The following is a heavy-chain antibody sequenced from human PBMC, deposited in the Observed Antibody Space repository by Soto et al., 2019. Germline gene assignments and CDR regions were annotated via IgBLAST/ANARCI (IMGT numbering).Heavy chain of an antibody. D-gene: IGHD3-10*01. V-gene: IGHV4-39*01. CDR3: ARHLRTSAWFGDYYYYYGMDV. CDR2: IYYSGST. J-gene: IGHJ6*02. Sequence: SETLSLTCTVSGGSISSSSYYWGWIRQPPGKGLEWIGSIYYSGSTYYNPSLKSRVTISVDTSKIQCCLMLSSVAAADTAVYYCARHLRTSAWFGDYYYYYGMDVWGQGTTVTVSS. CDR1: GGSISSSSYY.